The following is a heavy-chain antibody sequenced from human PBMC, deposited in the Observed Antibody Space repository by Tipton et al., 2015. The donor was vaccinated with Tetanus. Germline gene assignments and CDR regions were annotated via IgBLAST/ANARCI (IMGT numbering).Heavy chain of an antibody. Sequence: SLRLSCVASGFTFSSYGMNWVRQAPGKGLEWVAIISDDGIHQYYVDSVKGRFTISRDSSKNTLYLQMNSLRAEDTAMYYCARFYCGGARHSPYYNGMDVWGQGTAVTVS. D-gene: IGHD2-21*02. CDR2: ISDDGIHQ. CDR1: GFTFSSYG. J-gene: IGHJ6*02. V-gene: IGHV3-30*03. CDR3: ARFYCGGARHSPYYNGMDV.